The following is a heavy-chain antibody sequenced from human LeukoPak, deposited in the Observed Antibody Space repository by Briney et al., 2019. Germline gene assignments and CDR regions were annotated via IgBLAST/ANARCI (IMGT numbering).Heavy chain of an antibody. CDR3: ARQTGSGLFTLP. CDR2: IYYTGNT. Sequence: SEILSLTCSVSGDSISSSNSYWGWIRQSPGKGLEWIGSIYYTGNTYYNASLKSRVTISIDTSNNQISLRLISVTATDTAMYYCARQTGSGLFTLPGGQGTLVTVSS. CDR1: GDSISSSNSY. V-gene: IGHV4-39*01. J-gene: IGHJ4*02. D-gene: IGHD3/OR15-3a*01.